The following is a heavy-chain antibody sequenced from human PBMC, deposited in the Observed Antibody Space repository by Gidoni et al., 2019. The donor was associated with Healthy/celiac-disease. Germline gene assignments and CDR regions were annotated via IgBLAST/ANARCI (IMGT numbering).Heavy chain of an antibody. J-gene: IGHJ6*02. CDR3: ARDQGMIDRSMDV. CDR2: IWYDGSNK. V-gene: IGHV3-33*01. D-gene: IGHD3-10*01. CDR1: GFTFSSYG. Sequence: QVQLVESGGGVVEPGRSLRLSCAGSGFTFSSYGMHWVRQAPGKGLEWVAVIWYDGSNKYYADSVKGRFTISRDNSKNTLYLQMNSLRAEDTAVYYCARDQGMIDRSMDVWGQGTTVTVSS.